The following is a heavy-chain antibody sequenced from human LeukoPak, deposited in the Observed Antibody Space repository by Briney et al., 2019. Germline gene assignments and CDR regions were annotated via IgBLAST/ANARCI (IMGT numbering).Heavy chain of an antibody. Sequence: GGSLRLSCAASGFTFSDYYMSWIRQAPGKGLEWVSYISSSGSTIYYADSVKGRFTISRDNSKNTLYLQVNSLRAEDTAVYYCATRGYSYGPYYFDYWGQGTLVTVSS. CDR2: ISSSGSTI. CDR3: ATRGYSYGPYYFDY. V-gene: IGHV3-11*01. CDR1: GFTFSDYY. J-gene: IGHJ4*02. D-gene: IGHD5-18*01.